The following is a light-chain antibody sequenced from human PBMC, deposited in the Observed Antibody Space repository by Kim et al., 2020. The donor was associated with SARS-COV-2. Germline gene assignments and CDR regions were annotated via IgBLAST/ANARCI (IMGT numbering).Light chain of an antibody. CDR1: QSISSY. Sequence: DIQMTQCPSSLSASVGDRVTITCRASQSISSYLNWYQQKPGKAPKLLIYAASSLQSGVPSRFSGSGSGTDFTLTISSLQPEDFATYYCQQSYSTPPGFGQGTKLEI. CDR3: QQSYSTPPG. J-gene: IGKJ2*03. V-gene: IGKV1-39*01. CDR2: AAS.